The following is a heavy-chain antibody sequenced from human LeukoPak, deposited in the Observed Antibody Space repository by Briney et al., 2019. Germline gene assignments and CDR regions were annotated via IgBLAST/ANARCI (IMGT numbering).Heavy chain of an antibody. CDR2: IYYSGST. J-gene: IGHJ6*03. Sequence: SETLSLTCTVSGGSISSSSYYWGWIRQPPGKGLEWIGSIYYSGSTYYNPSLKSRVTISVDTSKNHFSLKLSSVTAADTAVYYCARESTRNGYYYYYMDVWGKGTTVTVSS. V-gene: IGHV4-39*07. CDR3: ARESTRNGYYYYYMDV. D-gene: IGHD1-1*01. CDR1: GGSISSSSYY.